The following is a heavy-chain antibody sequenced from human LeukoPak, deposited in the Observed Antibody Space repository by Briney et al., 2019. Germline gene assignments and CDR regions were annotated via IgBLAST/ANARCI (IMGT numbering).Heavy chain of an antibody. CDR3: ARDRMIVVVIGLGHDAFDI. CDR1: GYTFTSYG. D-gene: IGHD3-22*01. J-gene: IGHJ3*02. V-gene: IGHV1-18*01. CDR2: ISAYNGNT. Sequence: ASVTVSCMASGYTFTSYGISWVRQAPGQGLEWMGWISAYNGNTNYAQKLQGRVTMTTDTSTSTAYMELRSLRSDDTAVYYCARDRMIVVVIGLGHDAFDIWGQGTMVTVSS.